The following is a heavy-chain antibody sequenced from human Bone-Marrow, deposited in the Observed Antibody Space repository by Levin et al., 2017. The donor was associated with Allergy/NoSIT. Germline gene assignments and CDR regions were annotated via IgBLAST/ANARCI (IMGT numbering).Heavy chain of an antibody. Sequence: GESLKISCAASGFTFSGSIIHWVRQASGKGLEWVGLIRSKADSYATAYAAPVRGRFTISRDDSKNTAYLQMNSLKTEDTAVYYCSVPVTLTRNCWGQGTLVTVSS. CDR3: SVPVTLTRNC. J-gene: IGHJ4*02. D-gene: IGHD2-2*01. CDR2: IRSKADSYAT. CDR1: GFTFSGSI. V-gene: IGHV3-73*01.